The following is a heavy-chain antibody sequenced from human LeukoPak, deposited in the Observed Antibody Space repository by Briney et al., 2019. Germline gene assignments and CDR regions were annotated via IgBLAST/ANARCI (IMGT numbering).Heavy chain of an antibody. CDR2: ISSRSSYI. D-gene: IGHD5-12*01. V-gene: IGHV3-21*01. Sequence: GGCLRLSCAASGFTFSSYSMNWVRQAPGKGLEWVSSISSRSSYIYYADSVKGRFTISRDNAKNSLYLQMNSLRAEDTAVYYCARDYSGHDGHAFDIRGKGTMVTVSS. J-gene: IGHJ3*02. CDR1: GFTFSSYS. CDR3: ARDYSGHDGHAFDI.